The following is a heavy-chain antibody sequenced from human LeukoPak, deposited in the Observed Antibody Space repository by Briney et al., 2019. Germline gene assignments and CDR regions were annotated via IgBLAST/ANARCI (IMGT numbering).Heavy chain of an antibody. CDR3: AKDPSTIAAAGMGVYYYMDV. V-gene: IGHV3-33*06. J-gene: IGHJ6*03. D-gene: IGHD6-13*01. Sequence: PGGSLRLSCAASGFTFSSYGMHWVRQAPAQGLEWVAVIWYDGSNKNYADSVKGRFTIPRDNSKNTLYLQMNSLRAEDTAVCYCAKDPSTIAAAGMGVYYYMDVWGKGTTVTVSS. CDR2: IWYDGSNK. CDR1: GFTFSSYG.